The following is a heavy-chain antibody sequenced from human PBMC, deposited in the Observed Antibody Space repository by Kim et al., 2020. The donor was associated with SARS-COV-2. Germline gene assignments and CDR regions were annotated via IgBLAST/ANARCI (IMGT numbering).Heavy chain of an antibody. V-gene: IGHV4-34*01. Sequence: KSRVTISVDTSKNQFSLKLGSVTAADTAVYYCARGRGGEQQLVMAHGMDVWGQGTTVTVSS. J-gene: IGHJ6*02. D-gene: IGHD6-13*01. CDR3: ARGRGGEQQLVMAHGMDV.